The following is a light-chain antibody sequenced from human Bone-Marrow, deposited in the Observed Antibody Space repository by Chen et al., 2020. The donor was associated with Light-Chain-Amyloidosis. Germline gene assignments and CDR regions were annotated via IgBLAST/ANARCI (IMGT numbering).Light chain of an antibody. CDR3: QVWDRSSDRPV. V-gene: IGLV3-21*02. J-gene: IGLJ3*02. CDR1: NIGSTS. Sequence: SYVLTQPSPVSVALGQTAMIVCGGNNIGSTSVHWYQQTPGQAPLLVVYDDSDRPSGIPERLSGSNSGNTATLTSSRVEAGDEADYCCQVWDRSSDRPVFGGGTKLTVL. CDR2: DDS.